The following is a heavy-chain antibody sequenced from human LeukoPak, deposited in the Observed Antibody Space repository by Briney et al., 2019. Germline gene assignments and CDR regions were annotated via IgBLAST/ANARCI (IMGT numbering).Heavy chain of an antibody. D-gene: IGHD5-12*01. CDR1: GFTSSDYY. J-gene: IGHJ4*02. Sequence: PVGSLRLSCEASGFTSSDYYMDCVRQAPGKGREWVGRSRNKAKSYSTEYAASVKGRFTISRDESKNSLYLQMNSLKPEDTAVYYCARVRMFSGYDLDYWGQGTLVTVSS. CDR3: ARVRMFSGYDLDY. V-gene: IGHV3-72*01. CDR2: SRNKAKSYST.